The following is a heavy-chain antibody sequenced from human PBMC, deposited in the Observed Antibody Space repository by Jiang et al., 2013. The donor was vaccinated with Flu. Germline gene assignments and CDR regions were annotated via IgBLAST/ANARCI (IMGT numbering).Heavy chain of an antibody. CDR3: ARDGRYYHNSGHYHDAFDM. Sequence: WIRQSPGKGLEWIGYFYYSGSTKYNPSLKSRVTISLDMSKNQLSLKLRSVTAADTAVYYCARDGRYYHNSGHYHDAFDMWGQGTMVTVSS. D-gene: IGHD1-26*01. CDR2: FYYSGST. J-gene: IGHJ3*02. V-gene: IGHV4-59*01.